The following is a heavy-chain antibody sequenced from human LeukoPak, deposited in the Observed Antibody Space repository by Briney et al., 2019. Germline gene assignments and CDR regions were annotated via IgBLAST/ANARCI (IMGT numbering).Heavy chain of an antibody. CDR1: GVSICSFY. V-gene: IGHV4-59*01. D-gene: IGHD3-10*01. CDR2: IYYSGRT. J-gene: IGHJ4*02. CDR3: AGAGGSGSYPLYYFDY. Sequence: SETLSLTCSVSGVSICSFYWGWIRPPPGKGREWSVYIYYSGRTNYNPSLESVVTISVDTSKNQFSLKLSSVSAADTAVYYCAGAGGSGSYPLYYFDYWGQGTLVTVSS.